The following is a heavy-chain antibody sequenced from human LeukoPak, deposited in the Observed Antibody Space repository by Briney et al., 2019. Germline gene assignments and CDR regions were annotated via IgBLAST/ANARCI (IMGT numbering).Heavy chain of an antibody. CDR3: VREGPRGLAFDI. J-gene: IGHJ3*02. CDR1: GFTFRSHD. CDR2: ISASGGST. V-gene: IGHV3-23*01. Sequence: PGGSLRLSCAASGFTFRSHDMSWVCQAPGKGLEWVSGISASGGSTFYADSVKGRFTISRDNSKNTLYLQMNGLRVEDTAVYYCVREGPRGLAFDIWGQGTMVTVSS.